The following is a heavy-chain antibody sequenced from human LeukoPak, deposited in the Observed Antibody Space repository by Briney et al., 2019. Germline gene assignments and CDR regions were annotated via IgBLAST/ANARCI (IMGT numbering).Heavy chain of an antibody. Sequence: PGGSLRLSCTASGFTFSSYAMSWVRQAPGKGLEWVSAISGSGGSTYYADSVKGRFTISRDNSKNTLYLQMNSLRAEDTAVYYCANHQLRFLTPPVHWGQGTLVTVSS. CDR2: ISGSGGST. CDR3: ANHQLRFLTPPVH. D-gene: IGHD3-3*01. CDR1: GFTFSSYA. J-gene: IGHJ4*02. V-gene: IGHV3-23*01.